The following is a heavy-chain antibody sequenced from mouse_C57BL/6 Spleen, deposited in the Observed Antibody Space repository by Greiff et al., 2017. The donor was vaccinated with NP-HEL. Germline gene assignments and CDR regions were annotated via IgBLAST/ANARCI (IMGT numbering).Heavy chain of an antibody. V-gene: IGHV14-1*01. CDR3: TTSYGNYNYAMDY. CDR1: GFNIKDYY. D-gene: IGHD2-1*01. J-gene: IGHJ4*01. CDR2: IDPEDGDT. Sequence: DVKLQESGAELVRPGASVKLSCTASGFNIKDYYMHWVKQRPEQGLEWIGRIDPEDGDTEYAPKFQGKATMTADTSSNTAYLQLSSLTSEDTAVYYCTTSYGNYNYAMDYWGQGTSVTVSS.